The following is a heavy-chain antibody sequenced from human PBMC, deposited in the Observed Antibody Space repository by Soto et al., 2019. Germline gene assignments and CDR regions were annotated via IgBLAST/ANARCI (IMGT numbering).Heavy chain of an antibody. J-gene: IGHJ6*03. Sequence: GGSLRLSCAASGFTFSSYSMNWVRQAPGKGLEWVSYISSSSSTIYYADSVKGRFTISRDNAKNSLYLQMNSLRAEDTAVYYCARDSRIWFGELLYYYYYMDVWGKGTTVTVSS. CDR1: GFTFSSYS. CDR3: ARDSRIWFGELLYYYYYMDV. D-gene: IGHD3-10*01. V-gene: IGHV3-48*01. CDR2: ISSSSSTI.